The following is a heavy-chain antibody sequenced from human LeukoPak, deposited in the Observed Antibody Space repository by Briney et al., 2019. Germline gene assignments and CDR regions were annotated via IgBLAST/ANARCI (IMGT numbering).Heavy chain of an antibody. CDR2: IYHSGST. V-gene: IGHV4-30-2*01. Sequence: PSQTLSLTCTVSGGSISSGGYYWSWIRQPPGKGLEWIGYIYHSGSTYYNPSLKSRVTISVDRSKNQFSLKLSSVTAADTAVYYCARAKLQLDAFDIWGQGTMVTVSS. CDR3: ARAKLQLDAFDI. D-gene: IGHD5-24*01. J-gene: IGHJ3*02. CDR1: GGSISSGGYY.